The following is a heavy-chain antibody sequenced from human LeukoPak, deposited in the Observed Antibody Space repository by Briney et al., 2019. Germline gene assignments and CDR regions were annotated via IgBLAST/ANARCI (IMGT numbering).Heavy chain of an antibody. CDR1: GYTFTSYY. V-gene: IGHV1-46*01. CDR3: ARDRGLLYGSSGCLDS. D-gene: IGHD6-19*01. Sequence: ASVKVSCKASGYTFTSYYMHWVRLAPGQGLEWMGLNNPSSGTTSYAQKFQGRVTMTRDTSTSTVYMELSSLTSEDTAVYYCARDRGLLYGSSGCLDSWGQGTLVTVSS. CDR2: NNPSSGTT. J-gene: IGHJ4*02.